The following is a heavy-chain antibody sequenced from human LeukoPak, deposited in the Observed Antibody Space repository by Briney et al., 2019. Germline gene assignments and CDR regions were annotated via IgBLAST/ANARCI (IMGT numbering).Heavy chain of an antibody. Sequence: GGSLRLSCAASGFTFSGSAMHWVRQASGKGLEWVGRIRSEANSYATAYAASVKGRFTISRDDSKNTAYLQMNSLKTEDTAVYYCTTDYDYGGNFDYWGQGTLVTVSS. CDR3: TTDYDYGGNFDY. CDR2: IRSEANSYAT. V-gene: IGHV3-73*01. J-gene: IGHJ4*02. CDR1: GFTFSGSA. D-gene: IGHD4-23*01.